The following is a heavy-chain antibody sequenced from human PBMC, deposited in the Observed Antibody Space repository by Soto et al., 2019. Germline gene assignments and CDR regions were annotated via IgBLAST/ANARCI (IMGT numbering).Heavy chain of an antibody. Sequence: SETLSLTCTVSDGSISNFYWSWIRQPPGKGLEWIGYISSSGNTNYNPSLKSRVSISVDTSKNQFSLNLTSVTDADTAVYYCARAPMVLTRSYFDSWGQGTPVTVSS. V-gene: IGHV4-59*01. CDR1: DGSISNFY. CDR2: ISSSGNT. D-gene: IGHD3-22*01. J-gene: IGHJ4*02. CDR3: ARAPMVLTRSYFDS.